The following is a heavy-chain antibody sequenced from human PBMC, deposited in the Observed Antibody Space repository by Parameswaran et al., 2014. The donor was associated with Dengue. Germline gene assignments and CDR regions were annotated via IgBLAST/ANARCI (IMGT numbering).Heavy chain of an antibody. V-gene: IGHV3-30*18. D-gene: IGHD1-1*01. CDR2: ISYDGSNK. J-gene: IGHJ4*02. Sequence: QAGGSLRLSCAASGFTFSSYGMHWVRQAPGKGLEWVAVISYDGSNKYYADSVKGRFTISRDNSKNTLYLQMNSLRAEDTAVYYCAKGSGWNEDDGVDYWGQGTLVTVSS. CDR1: GFTFSSYG. CDR3: AKGSGWNEDDGVDY.